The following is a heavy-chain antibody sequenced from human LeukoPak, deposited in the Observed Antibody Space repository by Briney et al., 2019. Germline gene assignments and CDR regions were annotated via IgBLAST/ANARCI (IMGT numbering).Heavy chain of an antibody. CDR3: ARDRETAADYYFDY. J-gene: IGHJ4*02. V-gene: IGHV3-30*04. CDR2: ISYDGNDK. CDR1: GFTFVKHA. Sequence: TGGSLRLSCAASGFTFVKHALHWVRQSPGKGLEWVAVISYDGNDKQYAESVKGRVTISRDNSKNTVSLQMDTLGPEDTAVYYCARDRETAADYYFDYWGQGTLVTVPS. D-gene: IGHD6-13*01.